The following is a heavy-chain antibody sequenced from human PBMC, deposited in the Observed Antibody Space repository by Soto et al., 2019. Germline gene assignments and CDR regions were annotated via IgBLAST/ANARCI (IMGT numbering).Heavy chain of an antibody. J-gene: IGHJ4*02. D-gene: IGHD4-17*01. CDR3: ARGDGNTAFGY. CDR1: GGSINCDNCC. CDR2: FHYSGTT. V-gene: IGHV4-30-4*01. Sequence: LSLTCTVSGGSINCDNCCWTWIRQPPGKGLEWIGCFHYSGTTYQIPSLKSRLTISRDTSGNQFSLKLTSVTAADTAVYYCARGDGNTAFGYWGQGTQVTVSS.